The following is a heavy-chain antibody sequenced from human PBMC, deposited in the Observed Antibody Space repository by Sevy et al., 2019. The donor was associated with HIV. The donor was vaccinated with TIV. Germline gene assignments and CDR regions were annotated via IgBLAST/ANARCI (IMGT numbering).Heavy chain of an antibody. Sequence: ASVKDSCKASGYTFPSYAMNWVRQAPGQGLEWMGWINTNTGNPTYAQGFTGRFVFSLDTSVSTAYLQISSLKAEDTAVYYCARDPNFVIAAETYFDYWGQGTLVTVSS. CDR3: ARDPNFVIAAETYFDY. CDR2: INTNTGNP. J-gene: IGHJ4*02. CDR1: GYTFPSYA. V-gene: IGHV7-4-1*02. D-gene: IGHD6-6*01.